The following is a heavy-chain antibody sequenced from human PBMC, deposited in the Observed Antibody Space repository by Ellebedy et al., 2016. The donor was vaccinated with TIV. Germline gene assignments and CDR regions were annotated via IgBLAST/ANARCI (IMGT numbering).Heavy chain of an antibody. CDR1: GYTFTSYA. D-gene: IGHD6-6*01. CDR2: INAGNGNT. CDR3: ARGGSYSSSSNWFDP. J-gene: IGHJ5*02. V-gene: IGHV1-3*01. Sequence: AASVKVSCKASGYTFTSYAMHWVRPAPGQRLEWMGWINAGNGNTKYSQKFQGRVTMTTDTSTSTAYMELRSLRSDDTAVYYCARGGSYSSSSNWFDPWGQGTLVTVSS.